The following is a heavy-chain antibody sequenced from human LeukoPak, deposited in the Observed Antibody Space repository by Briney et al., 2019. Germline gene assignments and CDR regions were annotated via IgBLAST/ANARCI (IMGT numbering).Heavy chain of an antibody. CDR3: AKDIYNYFDSSGYGY. Sequence: NPGGSLRLSCAASGFSFSDYYMIWIRQAPGKGLEWVSYISSGSTVIYYADSVKGRFTISRDNAKNSLYLQMNSLRAEDTALYYCAKDIYNYFDSSGYGYWGQGTLVTVSS. D-gene: IGHD3-22*01. CDR1: GFSFSDYY. V-gene: IGHV3-11*01. J-gene: IGHJ4*02. CDR2: ISSGSTVI.